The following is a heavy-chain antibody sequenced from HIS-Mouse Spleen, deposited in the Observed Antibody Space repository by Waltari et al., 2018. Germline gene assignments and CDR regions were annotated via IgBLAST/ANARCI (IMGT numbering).Heavy chain of an antibody. CDR3: AREIPYSSSWYDWYFDL. Sequence: QLQLQESGPGLVKPSETLSLTCTVSGGSISSSSYYWGWIRQPPGKGMEGIWSLYYSGSTYYNPSLKSRVTISVDTSKNQFSLKLSSVTAADTAVYYCAREIPYSSSWYDWYFDLWGRGTLVTVSS. V-gene: IGHV4-39*07. D-gene: IGHD6-13*01. CDR2: LYYSGST. J-gene: IGHJ2*01. CDR1: GGSISSSSYY.